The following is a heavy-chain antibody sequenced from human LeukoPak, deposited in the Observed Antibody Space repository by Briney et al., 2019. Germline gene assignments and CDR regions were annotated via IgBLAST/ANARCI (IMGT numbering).Heavy chain of an antibody. Sequence: KAGGSLRLSCAASGFTFSDYYMSWIRQAPGKGLEWVSYISSSGGTIYHADSVKGRFTISRDNAKNSLYLQMNSLRAEDTAVYYCARDIYDSSGDAFDIWGQGTMVTVSS. D-gene: IGHD3-22*01. J-gene: IGHJ3*02. CDR2: ISSSGGTI. V-gene: IGHV3-11*04. CDR1: GFTFSDYY. CDR3: ARDIYDSSGDAFDI.